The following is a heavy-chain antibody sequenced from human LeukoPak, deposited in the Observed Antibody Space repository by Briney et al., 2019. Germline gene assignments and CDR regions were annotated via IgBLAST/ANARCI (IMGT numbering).Heavy chain of an antibody. J-gene: IGHJ4*02. CDR1: GFTFSNYG. CDR3: ARGRGGAFDY. D-gene: IGHD2-15*01. V-gene: IGHV3-30*02. CDR2: IRYDESNK. Sequence: GGSLRLSCAASGFTFSNYGMHWVRQAPGKGLEWVAFIRYDESNKYYADSVKGRFTISRDSSKNTLYLQMSSLRVEDTAVYYCARGRGGAFDYWGQGTLVTVSS.